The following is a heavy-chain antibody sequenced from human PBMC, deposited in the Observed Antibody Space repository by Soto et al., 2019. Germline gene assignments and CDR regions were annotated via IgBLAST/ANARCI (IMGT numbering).Heavy chain of an antibody. CDR2: ISNDGSNR. CDR1: GFTFSNYG. J-gene: IGHJ6*02. Sequence: QVQLVESGGGVVQPGRSLTLSCAASGFTFSNYGMHWVRQAPGKGLEWVAVISNDGSNRYHADSVKDRFTISRDNSKNTLYLQMNSLRAEDTAVYYWARDDEYSGNGMDVWGQGTTVTVS. D-gene: IGHD3-10*01. V-gene: IGHV3-33*01. CDR3: ARDDEYSGNGMDV.